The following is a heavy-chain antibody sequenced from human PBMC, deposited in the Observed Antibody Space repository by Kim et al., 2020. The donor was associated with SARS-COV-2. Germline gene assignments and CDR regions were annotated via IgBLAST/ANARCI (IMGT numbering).Heavy chain of an antibody. Sequence: GGSLRLSCAASGFTFSSYDMHWVRQATGKGLEWVSAIGTAGDTYYPGSVKGRFTISRENAKNSLYLQMNSLGAGDTAVYYCARGDSSGLGGGMDVWGHGTTFTVS. J-gene: IGHJ6*02. CDR1: GFTFSSYD. D-gene: IGHD6-19*01. CDR2: IGTAGDT. CDR3: ARGDSSGLGGGMDV. V-gene: IGHV3-13*01.